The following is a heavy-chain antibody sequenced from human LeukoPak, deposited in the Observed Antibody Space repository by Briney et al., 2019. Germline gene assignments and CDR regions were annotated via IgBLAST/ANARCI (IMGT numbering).Heavy chain of an antibody. V-gene: IGHV3-21*01. CDR3: ARAKALSTAFDI. J-gene: IGHJ3*02. CDR2: ISSSSSYI. Sequence: GGSLRLSCAASGFTFSSYSMNWVRQAPGKGLEWVSSISSSSSYIYYADSVKGRFTISRDNAKISLYLQMNSLRAEDTAVYYCARAKALSTAFDIWGQGTMVTVSS. CDR1: GFTFSSYS.